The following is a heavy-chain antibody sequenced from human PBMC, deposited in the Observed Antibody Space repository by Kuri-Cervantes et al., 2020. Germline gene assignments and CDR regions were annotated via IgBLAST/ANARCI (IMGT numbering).Heavy chain of an antibody. J-gene: IGHJ4*02. CDR3: AKPDYGDYPNYFDS. V-gene: IGHV3-30*02. Sequence: GESLKISCATSGFTFSNYGMHWVRQAPGKGLEWVAFIRSDGNNKYYADSVKGRFTISRDNSKNTLYLQMNSLRVEDTAVYSCAKPDYGDYPNYFDSWGQGTLVTVSS. CDR2: IRSDGNNK. CDR1: GFTFSNYG. D-gene: IGHD4-17*01.